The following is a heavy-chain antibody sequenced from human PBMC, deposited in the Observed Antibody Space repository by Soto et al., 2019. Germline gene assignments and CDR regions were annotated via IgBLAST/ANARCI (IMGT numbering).Heavy chain of an antibody. J-gene: IGHJ4*02. CDR1: GYTFTSHA. V-gene: IGHV1-3*01. CDR3: ARSIVVVTAADY. CDR2: INAGNGNT. D-gene: IGHD2-21*02. Sequence: GASVKVSCKASGYTFTSHAMDLVRQAPGQRLEWMGWINAGNGNTKYSQKFQGRVTITRDTSASTAYMELSSLRSEDTAVYYCARSIVVVTAADYWGQGTLVTSPQ.